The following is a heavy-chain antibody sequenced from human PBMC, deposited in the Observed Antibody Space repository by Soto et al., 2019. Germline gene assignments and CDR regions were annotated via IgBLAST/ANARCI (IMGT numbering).Heavy chain of an antibody. Sequence: VQLVESGGDLVQPGGSLRLSCAASGFTVSSKYMSWVLQAPGKGLEWVSLIQSGGSTYYAGSVKGRFTISRDNSKNTLFRQMHSLRVEYTAVYYCTRDDVHGSGGICYGVPMDVWGKWTTVTVSA. CDR3: TRDDVHGSGGICYGVPMDV. D-gene: IGHD2-15*01. CDR1: GFTVSSKY. V-gene: IGHV3-66*01. J-gene: IGHJ6*04. CDR2: IQSGGST.